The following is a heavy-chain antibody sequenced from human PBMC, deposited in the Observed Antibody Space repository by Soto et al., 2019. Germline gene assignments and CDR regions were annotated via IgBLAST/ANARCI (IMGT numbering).Heavy chain of an antibody. D-gene: IGHD3-3*01. Sequence: QVQLAQSGAEVKKPGSSVKVSCKASGGTLSNYAIAWVRLAPGQGLEWVGGVIPIFSIMKYAQKFQDRVTVTADDSTNTAYMELSSLTSEDTAVYYCARGRTISGVVNGDYWGQGTLVTVSS. CDR2: VIPIFSIM. CDR3: ARGRTISGVVNGDY. CDR1: GGTLSNYA. V-gene: IGHV1-69*01. J-gene: IGHJ4*02.